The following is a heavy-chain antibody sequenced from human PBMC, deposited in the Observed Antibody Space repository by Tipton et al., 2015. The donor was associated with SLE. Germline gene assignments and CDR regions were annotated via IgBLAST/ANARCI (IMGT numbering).Heavy chain of an antibody. CDR1: GGSISVVGSF. J-gene: IGHJ2*01. CDR3: ARNDPVDV. V-gene: IGHV4-61*08. Sequence: TLSLTCTVSGGSISVVGSFWSWIRQYPEKGLEWIGYIYYSGSTNYNPSLKSRVTISVDTSKHQFSLKLTSVTAADTAVYHCARNDPVDVWGGGRLVTVSS. CDR2: IYYSGST.